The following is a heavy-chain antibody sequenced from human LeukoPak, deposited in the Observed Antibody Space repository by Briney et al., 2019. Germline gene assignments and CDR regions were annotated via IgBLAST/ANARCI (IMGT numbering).Heavy chain of an antibody. CDR2: INPSGGST. J-gene: IGHJ6*03. V-gene: IGHV1-46*01. CDR1: GYTFTSYY. CDR3: ARERGNDFWSGRVQTMDV. Sequence: ASVKVSCKASGYTFTSYYMHWVRQAPGQGLEWMGIINPSGGSTSYAQKFQDRVTMTRDMSTSTVYMGLSSLRSEDTAVYYCARERGNDFWSGRVQTMDVWGKGTTVTVSS. D-gene: IGHD3-3*01.